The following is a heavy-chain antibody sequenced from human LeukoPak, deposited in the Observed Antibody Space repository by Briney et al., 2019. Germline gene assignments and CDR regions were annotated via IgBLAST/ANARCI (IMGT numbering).Heavy chain of an antibody. Sequence: QPGGSLRLSCAASGFSFSNYAIYWVRQAPGEGLEWVSVISGSGGSTYYADSVKGRFTISRDNSKNTLYLQMNSLRAEDTAVYYCAKDRHILTGYYWEYFQHWGQGTLVTVSS. J-gene: IGHJ1*01. CDR3: AKDRHILTGYYWEYFQH. CDR2: ISGSGGST. D-gene: IGHD3-9*01. V-gene: IGHV3-23*01. CDR1: GFSFSNYA.